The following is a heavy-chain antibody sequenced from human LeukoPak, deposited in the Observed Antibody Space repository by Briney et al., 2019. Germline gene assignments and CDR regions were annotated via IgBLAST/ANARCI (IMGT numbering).Heavy chain of an antibody. CDR1: GFTFSSYS. Sequence: GGSLRLSCAASGFTFSSYSMNWVRQAPGKGLEWVSSISSSSSYIYYADSVKGRFTISRDNAKNSLYLQMNSLRAEDTAVYYCARGYGSGSYAIGYWGQGTLVTVSS. J-gene: IGHJ4*02. CDR3: ARGYGSGSYAIGY. CDR2: ISSSSSYI. D-gene: IGHD3-10*01. V-gene: IGHV3-21*01.